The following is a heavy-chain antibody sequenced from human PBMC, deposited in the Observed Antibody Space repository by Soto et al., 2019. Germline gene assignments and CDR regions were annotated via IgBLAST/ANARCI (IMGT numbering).Heavy chain of an antibody. V-gene: IGHV3-23*01. Sequence: PGGSLRLSCAASGFTFSSYAMSWVRQAPGKGLEWVSAISGSGGSTYYADSVKGRFTISRDNSKNSLYLQMNNLRPEDTAVYYCARAGSNYFASGSSLPYYMDVWGKGTTVTVSS. CDR2: ISGSGGST. D-gene: IGHD3-10*01. CDR3: ARAGSNYFASGSSLPYYMDV. CDR1: GFTFSSYA. J-gene: IGHJ6*03.